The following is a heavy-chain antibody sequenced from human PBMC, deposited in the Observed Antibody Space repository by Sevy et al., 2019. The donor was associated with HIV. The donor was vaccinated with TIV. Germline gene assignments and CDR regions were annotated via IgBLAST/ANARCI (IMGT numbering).Heavy chain of an antibody. V-gene: IGHV4-39*01. J-gene: IGHJ5*02. CDR2: ISYTGST. CDR3: ARRGDNNWFDP. D-gene: IGHD2-15*01. Sequence: SETLSLTCTVSGVSISGGAYYWGWIRQPPGKGLEWIGSISYTGSTYYNPSLKSRVTISVDTSKNQISLKLTSVTAADTAVYYCARRGDNNWFDPWGQGTLVTVSS. CDR1: GVSISGGAYY.